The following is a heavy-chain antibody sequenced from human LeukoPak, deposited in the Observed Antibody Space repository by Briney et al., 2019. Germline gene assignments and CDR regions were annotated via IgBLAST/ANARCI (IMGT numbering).Heavy chain of an antibody. V-gene: IGHV4-59*01. CDR3: ARAPQGFWTDYYYYMDV. CDR1: GGSISSYY. CDR2: IYYSGST. Sequence: PSETLSLTCTVSGGSISSYYWSWIRQPPGKGLEWIGYIYYSGSTNYNPSLKSRVTTSVDTSNNQFSLKLSSVTAADTAVYYCARAPQGFWTDYYYYMDVWGKGTTVTVSS. J-gene: IGHJ6*03. D-gene: IGHD3/OR15-3a*01.